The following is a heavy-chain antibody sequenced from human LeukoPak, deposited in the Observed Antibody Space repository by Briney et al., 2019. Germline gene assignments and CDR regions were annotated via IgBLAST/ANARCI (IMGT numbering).Heavy chain of an antibody. D-gene: IGHD2-2*02. CDR1: GGSISSYY. CDR2: IYYSGST. J-gene: IGHJ5*02. CDR3: ARGTGTVVPAAIDWFDP. V-gene: IGHV4-59*01. Sequence: KPSETLSLTCTVSGGSISSYYWSWIRQPPGKGLEWIGYIYYSGSTNYNPSLKSRVTISVDTSKNQFSLKLSSVTAADTAVYYCARGTGTVVPAAIDWFDPWGQGTPVTVSS.